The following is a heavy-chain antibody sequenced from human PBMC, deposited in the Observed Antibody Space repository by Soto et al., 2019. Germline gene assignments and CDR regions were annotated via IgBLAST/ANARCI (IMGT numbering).Heavy chain of an antibody. CDR1: GYTFSAYY. D-gene: IGHD2-21*02. CDR2: IHPDSGDT. V-gene: IGHV1-2*04. CDR3: TRRDSSWAFDI. Sequence: QVQLVQSGVEVKNPGASVKVSCKASGYTFSAYYMHWVRQAPGQGLEWMGYIHPDSGDTNYAQKFQGWVTMTSDTSISTVYMELPRLKSDDTAVYYCTRRDSSWAFDIWGQGTMLTVSS. J-gene: IGHJ3*02.